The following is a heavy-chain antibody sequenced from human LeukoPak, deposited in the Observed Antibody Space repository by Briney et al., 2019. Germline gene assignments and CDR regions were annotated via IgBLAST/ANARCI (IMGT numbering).Heavy chain of an antibody. Sequence: MPGESLKISCKVSGYSFPSYCIGWVRQMPGKGLEWMGIIYPGDSGPTYSPSFQGQVTISVDKSINTAYLQWSSLQASDTAMYYCGMSGDRVPLQDDVFDVWGQGTMVTVST. D-gene: IGHD1-26*01. CDR3: GMSGDRVPLQDDVFDV. J-gene: IGHJ3*01. CDR2: IYPGDSGP. V-gene: IGHV5-51*01. CDR1: GYSFPSYC.